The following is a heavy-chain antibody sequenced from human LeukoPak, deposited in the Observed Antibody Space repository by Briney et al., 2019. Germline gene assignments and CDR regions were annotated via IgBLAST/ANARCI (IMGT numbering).Heavy chain of an antibody. V-gene: IGHV4-4*07. Sequence: KSSETLSLTCTVSGGSISGYFWTWIRQPAGKELEWIGRVYTSGTTYYNPSLESRVTISLDTFNNQFSLRVTSVTAADTAIYHCARGTEKTRISGYYSFDHWGRGLLVTVSS. CDR2: VYTSGTT. CDR1: GGSISGYF. CDR3: ARGTEKTRISGYYSFDH. D-gene: IGHD5-12*01. J-gene: IGHJ4*02.